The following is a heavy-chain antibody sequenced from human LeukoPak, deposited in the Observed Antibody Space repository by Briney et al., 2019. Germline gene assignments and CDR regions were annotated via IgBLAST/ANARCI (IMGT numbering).Heavy chain of an antibody. J-gene: IGHJ4*02. D-gene: IGHD6-13*01. CDR1: GGSISNYY. Sequence: PSETLSLTCTVSGGSISNYYWSWIRQSPGKGLEWIGYIFYSGSTNYNPSLKSRVTISVDASKNQFSLKLTSVSAADTAVYYCARSASAAGPQDNWGRGALVTVSS. CDR2: IFYSGST. CDR3: ARSASAAGPQDN. V-gene: IGHV4-59*01.